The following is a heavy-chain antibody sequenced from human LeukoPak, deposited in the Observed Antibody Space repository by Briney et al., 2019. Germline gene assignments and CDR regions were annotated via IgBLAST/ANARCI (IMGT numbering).Heavy chain of an antibody. CDR1: GFTFSSHW. J-gene: IGHJ5*02. Sequence: GGSLRLSCAASGFTFSSHWMSWVRQAPGKGLEWVAIIKPDGSESYCVGSVEGRFTVSRDNAKNSLYLQMNSLRAEDTAVYYCARDRTMIVVAAGFNPWGQGTLVTVSS. D-gene: IGHD3-22*01. CDR2: IKPDGSES. V-gene: IGHV3-7*01. CDR3: ARDRTMIVVAAGFNP.